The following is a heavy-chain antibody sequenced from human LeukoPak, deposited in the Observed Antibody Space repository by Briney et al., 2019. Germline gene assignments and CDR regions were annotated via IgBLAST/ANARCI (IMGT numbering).Heavy chain of an antibody. V-gene: IGHV3-23*01. CDR3: AKFPSVAAAGNHSY. CDR2: ISGSGGST. J-gene: IGHJ4*02. Sequence: GGSLRLSCAASGFTFSSYALSWVRQAPGKGLEWVSAISGSGGSTYYADSVKGRFTISRDNSKNTLYLQMNSLRAEDTAVYYCAKFPSVAAAGNHSYWGQGTLVTVSS. CDR1: GFTFSSYA. D-gene: IGHD6-13*01.